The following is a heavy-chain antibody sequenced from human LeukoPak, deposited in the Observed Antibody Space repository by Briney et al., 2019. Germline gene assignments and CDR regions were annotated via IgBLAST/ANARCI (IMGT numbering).Heavy chain of an antibody. D-gene: IGHD3-10*01. J-gene: IGHJ5*02. V-gene: IGHV3-21*01. Sequence: GGSLRLSCAASGFTFSSYTMNWVRQAPGKGLEWVSTISSSSSYIYYADSVKGRFTISRDNAKNTLYLQMNSLGAEDTAVYYCAITWFGESIFNWFDTWGQGTLVTVSS. CDR1: GFTFSSYT. CDR2: ISSSSSYI. CDR3: AITWFGESIFNWFDT.